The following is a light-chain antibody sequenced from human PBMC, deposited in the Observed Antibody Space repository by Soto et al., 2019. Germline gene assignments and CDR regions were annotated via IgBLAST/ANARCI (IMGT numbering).Light chain of an antibody. CDR2: EVN. Sequence: QSALTQPPSASGSPGQSVAISCTGTSSDVGATDYVSWYQQHSAKAPQLLFYEVNKRPSGVPDRFAGSKSGNTASLTVSPLAADDEAYYCCTSPAGASNVLGNGTKLTVL. CDR1: SSDVGATDY. V-gene: IGLV2-8*01. J-gene: IGLJ1*01. CDR3: TSPAGASNV.